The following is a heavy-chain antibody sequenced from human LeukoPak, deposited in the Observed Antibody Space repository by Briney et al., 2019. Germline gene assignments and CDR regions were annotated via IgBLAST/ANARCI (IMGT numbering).Heavy chain of an antibody. CDR3: ARPVGDFWSGYWFDP. CDR1: GGSISSSSYY. CDR2: IYYSGST. D-gene: IGHD3-3*01. V-gene: IGHV4-39*01. Sequence: SETLSLTCTVSGGSISSSSYYWGWIRQPPGKGLEWIGSIYYSGSTYYNPSLKSRVTISVDTSKNQFSLKLSSVTAADTAVYYCARPVGDFWSGYWFDPWGQGTLVTVSS. J-gene: IGHJ5*02.